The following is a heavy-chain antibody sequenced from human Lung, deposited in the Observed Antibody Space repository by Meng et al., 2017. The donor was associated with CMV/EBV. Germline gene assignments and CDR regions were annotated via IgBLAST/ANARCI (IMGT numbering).Heavy chain of an antibody. CDR2: IKPNSGGT. CDR1: TGYY. D-gene: IGHD3-22*01. CDR3: ARGDYYDSSGYYLNFYWFDP. V-gene: IGHV1-2*02. J-gene: IGHJ5*02. Sequence: TGYYMRGVRQAPGQGLEWMGWIKPNSGGTNYAQKFQGRVTMTRDTSISTAYMELSRLRSDDTAVYYCARGDYYDSSGYYLNFYWFDPWGQGTLVTVSS.